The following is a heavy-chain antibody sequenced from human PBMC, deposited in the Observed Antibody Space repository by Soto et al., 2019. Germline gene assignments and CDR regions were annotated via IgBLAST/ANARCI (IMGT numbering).Heavy chain of an antibody. D-gene: IGHD3-10*01. CDR1: GFTFSSYA. Sequence: EVQLLESGGGLVQPGGSLRLSCAASGFTFSSYAMSWVRQAPGKGLEWVSAISGSGGSTYYADSVKGRFTISRDNSKNXLXXQMNSLRAEDTAVYYCAKGHVLLWFGELSQYYFDYWGQGTLVTVSS. V-gene: IGHV3-23*01. CDR3: AKGHVLLWFGELSQYYFDY. CDR2: ISGSGGST. J-gene: IGHJ4*02.